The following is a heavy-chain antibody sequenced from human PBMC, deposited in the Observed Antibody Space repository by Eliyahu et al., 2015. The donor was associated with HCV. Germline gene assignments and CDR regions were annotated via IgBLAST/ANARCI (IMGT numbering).Heavy chain of an antibody. D-gene: IGHD1-14*01. Sequence: EVQLVESGGGLVQPGGSLRLSCAASGFMLSTYSMYWVRQAPGKGLQWISYISGGSITIYYADSVKGRFTISRDNAKNSLFLQMNNLRAEDSAVYYCARALSYRHPMDFGGQGTLVTVSS. CDR2: ISGGSITI. CDR3: ARALSYRHPMDF. CDR1: GFMLSTYS. V-gene: IGHV3-48*01. J-gene: IGHJ4*02.